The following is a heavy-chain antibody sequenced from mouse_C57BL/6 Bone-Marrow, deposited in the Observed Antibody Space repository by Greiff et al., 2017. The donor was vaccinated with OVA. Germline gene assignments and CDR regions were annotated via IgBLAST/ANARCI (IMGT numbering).Heavy chain of an antibody. J-gene: IGHJ2*01. V-gene: IGHV5-9*01. CDR1: GFTFSSYT. CDR3: ARRGRQLRPYYFDY. CDR2: ISGGGGNT. Sequence: EVQLVESGGGLVKPGGSLKLSCAASGFTFSSYTMSWVRQTPEKRLEWVATISGGGGNTYYPDSVKGRFTISRDNAKNTLYLQMSSLRSEDTALYYCARRGRQLRPYYFDYWGQGTTLTVSS. D-gene: IGHD3-2*02.